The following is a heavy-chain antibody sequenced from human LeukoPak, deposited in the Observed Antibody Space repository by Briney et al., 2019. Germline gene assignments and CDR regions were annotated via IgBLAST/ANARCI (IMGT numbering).Heavy chain of an antibody. D-gene: IGHD2-2*01. CDR3: ARALGYCSSTSCSYSDY. V-gene: IGHV1-69*06. CDR2: IIPIFGTA. J-gene: IGHJ4*02. CDR1: GGTFSSYA. Sequence: GASVKVSCKASGGTFSSYAISWVRQAPGQGLEWMGGIIPIFGTANYAQKFQGRVTITADKSTSTAYMELSSLRSEDTAVYYCARALGYCSSTSCSYSDYWGQGTLVAVSS.